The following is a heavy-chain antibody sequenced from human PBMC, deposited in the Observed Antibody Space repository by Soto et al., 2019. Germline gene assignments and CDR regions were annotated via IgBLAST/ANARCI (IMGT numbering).Heavy chain of an antibody. CDR1: GGTFSSYA. Sequence: QVQLVQSGAEVKKPGSSVKVSCKASGGTFSSYAISWVQQAPGQGLEWMGVLIPTFGSPNYAQRFQGRVTITADEYTTTAFMELSSLRSEDTAVYYCARDERYCTSGVCPYALDVWGQGTTITVSS. D-gene: IGHD2-8*01. CDR3: ARDERYCTSGVCPYALDV. J-gene: IGHJ6*02. V-gene: IGHV1-69*01. CDR2: LIPTFGSP.